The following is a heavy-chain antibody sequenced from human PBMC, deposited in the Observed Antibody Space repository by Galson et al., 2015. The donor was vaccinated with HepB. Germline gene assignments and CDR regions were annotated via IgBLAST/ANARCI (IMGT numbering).Heavy chain of an antibody. D-gene: IGHD1-26*01. J-gene: IGHJ4*02. CDR2: VYSGGSK. CDR3: AKDEALPADPLDY. Sequence: SLRLSCAGSGFTVGSSFMNWVRQAPGKGLEWVAVVYSGGSKHYAESVKGRFSISRDNSKNTVDLQMNSLRAEDTAMYYCAKDEALPADPLDYWGQGTLVTVSS. CDR1: GFTVGSSF. V-gene: IGHV3-66*01.